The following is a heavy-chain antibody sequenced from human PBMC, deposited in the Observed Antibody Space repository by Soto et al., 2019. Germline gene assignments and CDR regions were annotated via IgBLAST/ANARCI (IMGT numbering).Heavy chain of an antibody. D-gene: IGHD6-19*01. V-gene: IGHV4-39*01. CDR2: IFYSGST. J-gene: IGHJ4*02. Sequence: SETLSLTCTVSGDSISSSNYFWGWIRQPPGKGLEWIGTIFYSGSTYYNPSLKSRVTISVDTSKNQFSLRLTSVTAADTALYYRARRYGWLYFDYWGQGSLVTVSS. CDR3: ARRYGWLYFDY. CDR1: GDSISSSNYF.